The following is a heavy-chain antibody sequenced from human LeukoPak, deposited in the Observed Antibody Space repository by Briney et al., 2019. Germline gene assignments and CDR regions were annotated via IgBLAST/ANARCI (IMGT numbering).Heavy chain of an antibody. V-gene: IGHV3-43D*03. Sequence: PGGSLRLSCAASGFTFDDYAMHWVRQAPGKGLEWVSLISWDGGSTYYADSVKGRFTISRDNSKNSLYLQMNSLRAEDTALYYCAKANWAPKRVSYCGGDCYLVDYWGQGTLVTVSS. D-gene: IGHD2-21*02. CDR1: GFTFDDYA. CDR2: ISWDGGST. J-gene: IGHJ4*02. CDR3: AKANWAPKRVSYCGGDCYLVDY.